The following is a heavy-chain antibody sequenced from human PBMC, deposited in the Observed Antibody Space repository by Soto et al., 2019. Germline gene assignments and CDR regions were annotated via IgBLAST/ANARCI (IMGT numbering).Heavy chain of an antibody. CDR3: AKGRIAAAGTSSFDY. CDR1: GFTFSSYA. CDR2: ISGSGGST. V-gene: IGHV3-23*01. J-gene: IGHJ4*02. D-gene: IGHD6-13*01. Sequence: HPGGSLRLSCAASGFTFSSYAMSWVRQAPGKGLEWVSAISGSGGSTYYADSVKGRFTISRDNSKNTLYLQMNSLRAEDTAVYYCAKGRIAAAGTSSFDYWVQGTLVTVSS.